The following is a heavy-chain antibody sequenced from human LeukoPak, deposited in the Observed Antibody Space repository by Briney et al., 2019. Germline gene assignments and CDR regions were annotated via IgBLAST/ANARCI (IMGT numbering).Heavy chain of an antibody. J-gene: IGHJ4*02. V-gene: IGHV3-30*18. D-gene: IGHD6-19*01. CDR3: AKDRYRIAVAGTFDY. CDR1: GFTVSSNY. CDR2: ISYDGSNK. Sequence: PGGSLRLSCAASGFTVSSNYMSWVRQAPGKGLEWVAVISYDGSNKYYADSVKGRFTISRDNSKNTLYLQMNSLRAEDTAVYYCAKDRYRIAVAGTFDYWGQGTLVTVSS.